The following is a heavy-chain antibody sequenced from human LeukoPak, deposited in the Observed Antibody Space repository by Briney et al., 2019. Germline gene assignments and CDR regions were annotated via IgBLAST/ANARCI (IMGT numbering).Heavy chain of an antibody. CDR3: AIAYGLDV. D-gene: IGHD2-21*01. Sequence: GGSLRLSCVASGFTFRPYWMHWVRQVPGKGLAWVSYINSDGNKADYADSVKGRFTISRDNAKNSLYLQMNSLRVEDTAIYYCAIAYGLDVWGQGTTVTVSS. J-gene: IGHJ6*02. CDR2: INSDGNKA. CDR1: GFTFRPYW. V-gene: IGHV3-74*01.